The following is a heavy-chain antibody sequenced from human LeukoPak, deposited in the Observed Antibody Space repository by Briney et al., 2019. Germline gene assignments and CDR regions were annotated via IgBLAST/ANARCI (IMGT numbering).Heavy chain of an antibody. CDR2: IYYSGST. V-gene: IGHV4-59*01. CDR1: GGSISSYY. Sequence: PSETLSLSCTVSGGSISSYYWSWIRQPPGKGLEWIGYIYYSGSTNYNPSLKSRVTISVDTSKNQFSLKLSSVTGADTAVYYCARDVAYYDFWSGYYKGSQFDPWGQGTLVTVSS. CDR3: ARDVAYYDFWSGYYKGSQFDP. D-gene: IGHD3-3*01. J-gene: IGHJ5*02.